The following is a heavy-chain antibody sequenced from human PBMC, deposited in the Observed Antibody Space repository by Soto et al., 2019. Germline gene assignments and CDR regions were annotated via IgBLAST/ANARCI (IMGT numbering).Heavy chain of an antibody. Sequence: KQSQTLSLTCAISGDSVSSNSAAWNWIRQSPSRGLEWLGRTYYRSKWYNDYAVSVKSRITINPDTSKNQFSLQLNSVTPEDTAVYYCAKGRSSSSPGAFDIWGQGTMVTVSS. CDR1: GDSVSSNSAA. D-gene: IGHD6-6*01. V-gene: IGHV6-1*01. J-gene: IGHJ3*02. CDR3: AKGRSSSSPGAFDI. CDR2: TYYRSKWYN.